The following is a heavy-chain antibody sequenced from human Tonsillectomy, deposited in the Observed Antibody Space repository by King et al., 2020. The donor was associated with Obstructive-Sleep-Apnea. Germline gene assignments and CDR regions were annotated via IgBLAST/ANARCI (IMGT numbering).Heavy chain of an antibody. CDR1: GGSISSYY. CDR3: ASSNSSSWYVYYYGMDV. D-gene: IGHD6-13*01. J-gene: IGHJ6*02. V-gene: IGHV4-59*01. Sequence: QLQESGPGLVKPSETLSLTCTVSGGSISSYYWSWIRQPPGKGLEWIGYIYYSGSTNYNPSLKSRVTISVDTSKNQFSLKLSSVTGADTAVYYCASSNSSSWYVYYYGMDVWGQGTTVTVSS. CDR2: IYYSGST.